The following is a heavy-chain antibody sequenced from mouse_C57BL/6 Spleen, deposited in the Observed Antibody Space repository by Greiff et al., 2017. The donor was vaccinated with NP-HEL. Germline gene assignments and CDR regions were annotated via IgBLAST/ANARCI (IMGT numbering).Heavy chain of an antibody. Sequence: EVKLVESGGDLVKPGGSLKLSCAASGFTFSSYGMSWVRQTPDKRLEWVATISSGGSYTYYPDSVKGRFTISRDNAKNTLYLQMSSLKSEDTAMYYCARLGQWGWGQGTLVTVSA. CDR2: ISSGGSYT. CDR3: ARLGQWG. J-gene: IGHJ3*01. V-gene: IGHV5-6*01. CDR1: GFTFSSYG. D-gene: IGHD3-3*01.